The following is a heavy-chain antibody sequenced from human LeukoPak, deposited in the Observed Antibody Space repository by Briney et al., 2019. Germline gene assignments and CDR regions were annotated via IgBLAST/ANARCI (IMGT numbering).Heavy chain of an antibody. Sequence: SETLSLTCTVSDGSVTTYYWSWIRRPPGQGLEWMGYIYYSGSTIYDPSLKSRVTISVDTAKNQFSLKLTSVTAEDTAVYYCARGYSSGWHFDYWGQGTLVTVSS. V-gene: IGHV4-59*02. CDR2: IYYSGST. J-gene: IGHJ4*02. CDR3: ARGYSSGWHFDY. CDR1: DGSVTTYY. D-gene: IGHD6-19*01.